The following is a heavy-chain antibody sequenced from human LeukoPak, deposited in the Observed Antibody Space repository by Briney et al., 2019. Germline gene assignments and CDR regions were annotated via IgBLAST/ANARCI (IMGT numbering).Heavy chain of an antibody. Sequence: GGSLRLSCAASGFTFSNYGMHWVRQAPGKGLEWVAVISYDGGNKYYADSVKGRFTISRDNSKNTLYLQMNCLRAEDTAVYYCARGVRSAWYFDLWGQGTPVTVSS. J-gene: IGHJ4*02. D-gene: IGHD2-21*01. CDR3: ARGVRSAWYFDL. V-gene: IGHV3-30*03. CDR2: ISYDGGNK. CDR1: GFTFSNYG.